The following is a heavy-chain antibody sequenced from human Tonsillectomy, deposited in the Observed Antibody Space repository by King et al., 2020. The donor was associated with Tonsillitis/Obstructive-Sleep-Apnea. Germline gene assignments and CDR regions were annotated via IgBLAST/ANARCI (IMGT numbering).Heavy chain of an antibody. Sequence: QLVQSGVEVKKPGESLRISCKGSGYSFTSYWISWVRQMPGKGLEGMGRSDPSDSYTNYSPSFQGHVTISADKSIRTAYLQWSSLKASDTAMYYCARGGILSAGAPDFWGQGTLVTVSS. CDR2: SDPSDSYT. V-gene: IGHV5-10-1*01. CDR3: ARGGILSAGAPDF. CDR1: GYSFTSYW. D-gene: IGHD6-13*01. J-gene: IGHJ4*02.